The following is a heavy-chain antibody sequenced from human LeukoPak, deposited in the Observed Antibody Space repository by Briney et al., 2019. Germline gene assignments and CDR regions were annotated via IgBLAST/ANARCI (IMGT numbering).Heavy chain of an antibody. CDR2: IYYSGST. J-gene: IGHJ4*02. Sequence: SETLSLTCTVSGGSISSYYWSWIRQPPGKGLEWIGYIYYSGSTNYNPSLKSRVTMSVDTSKNQFSLKLSSVTAADTAVYYCARYSSSWFSGDYWGQGNLVTVSS. CDR3: ARYSSSWFSGDY. V-gene: IGHV4-59*08. D-gene: IGHD6-13*01. CDR1: GGSISSYY.